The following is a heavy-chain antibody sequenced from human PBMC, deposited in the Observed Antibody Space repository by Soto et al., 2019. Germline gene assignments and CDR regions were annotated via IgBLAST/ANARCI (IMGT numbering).Heavy chain of an antibody. Sequence: GGSLRLSCAASGFTFSSYAMSWVRQAPGKGLEWVSAISGSGGSTYYADSVKGRFTISRDNSKNTLYLQMNSLRAEDTAVYYCAKKGENIVATIFRSGGYYMDVWGKGTTVTVSS. D-gene: IGHD5-12*01. J-gene: IGHJ6*03. CDR3: AKKGENIVATIFRSGGYYMDV. CDR2: ISGSGGST. V-gene: IGHV3-23*01. CDR1: GFTFSSYA.